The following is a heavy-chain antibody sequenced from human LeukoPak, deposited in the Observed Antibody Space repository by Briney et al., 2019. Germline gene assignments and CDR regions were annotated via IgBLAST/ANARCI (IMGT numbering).Heavy chain of an antibody. CDR1: GDSISDTSYF. Sequence: SETLSLTCTVSGDSISDTSYFWGWIRQPPGKGLEWIGSIYYTGNTYYNPSLKSRVTISVDTSKNQFSLKLSSLTAADTAVYYCARQNLYITGTTGYFDYWGRGTPVTVSS. D-gene: IGHD1-20*01. CDR3: ARQNLYITGTTGYFDY. V-gene: IGHV4-39*01. J-gene: IGHJ4*02. CDR2: IYYTGNT.